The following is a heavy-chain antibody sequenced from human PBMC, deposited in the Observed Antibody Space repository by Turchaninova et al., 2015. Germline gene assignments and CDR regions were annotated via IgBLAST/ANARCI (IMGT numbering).Heavy chain of an antibody. CDR2: ISARCRTT. CDR1: GFTFSSDA. CDR3: AIPPTSDSGYSYGYGY. D-gene: IGHD5-18*01. Sequence: EVQLVGSGGGLVKPGGSLGFAVAASGFTFSSDARTWGRQGSGEGRGWVSAISARCRTTYYADSVRGRFTISRDNSKNTLYLEMNSLRAEDTAVYYCAIPPTSDSGYSYGYGYWGQGTLVTVSS. J-gene: IGHJ4*02. V-gene: IGHV3-23*04.